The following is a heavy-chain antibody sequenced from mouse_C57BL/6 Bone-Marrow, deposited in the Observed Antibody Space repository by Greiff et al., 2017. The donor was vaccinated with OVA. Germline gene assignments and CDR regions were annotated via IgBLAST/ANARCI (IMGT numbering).Heavy chain of an antibody. CDR1: GYTFTSYW. CDR2: IHPNSGST. J-gene: IGHJ1*03. CDR3: ARSGSSRYWYFDV. D-gene: IGHD1-1*01. V-gene: IGHV1-64*01. Sequence: VQLQQPGAELVKPGASVKLSCKASGYTFTSYWMHWVKQRPGQGLEWIGMIHPNSGSTNYNEKFKSKATLTVDKSSSTASMQLSSLTSEDSAVYYCARSGSSRYWYFDVWGTGTTVTVSS.